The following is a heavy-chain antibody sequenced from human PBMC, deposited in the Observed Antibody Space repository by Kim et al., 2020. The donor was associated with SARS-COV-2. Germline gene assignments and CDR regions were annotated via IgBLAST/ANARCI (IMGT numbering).Heavy chain of an antibody. J-gene: IGHJ6*02. CDR2: IYYSGST. D-gene: IGHD3-9*01. V-gene: IGHV4-59*13. CDR1: GGSISTYY. CDR3: ARDQVLRYFDYQYYYYGMDV. Sequence: SETLSLTCTVSGGSISTYYWSWIRQPPGKGLEWIGYIYYSGSTNYNPSLKSRVTISVDTSKNQFSLKLSYVTAADTAVYYCARDQVLRYFDYQYYYYGMDVWGQGTTVTVSS.